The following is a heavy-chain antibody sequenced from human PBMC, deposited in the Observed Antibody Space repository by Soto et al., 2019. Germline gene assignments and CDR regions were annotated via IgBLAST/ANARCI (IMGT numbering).Heavy chain of an antibody. CDR2: ISSSGSTI. CDR1: GFTFSDYY. D-gene: IGHD6-19*01. CDR3: ARDNTPIRLYSSGWYYGAFDI. V-gene: IGHV3-11*01. Sequence: PGGSLRLSCAASGFTFSDYYMSWIRQAPGKGLEWVSYISSSGSTIYYADSVKGRFTISRDNAKNSLYLQMNSLRAEDTAVYYCARDNTPIRLYSSGWYYGAFDIWGQGTMVTVSS. J-gene: IGHJ3*02.